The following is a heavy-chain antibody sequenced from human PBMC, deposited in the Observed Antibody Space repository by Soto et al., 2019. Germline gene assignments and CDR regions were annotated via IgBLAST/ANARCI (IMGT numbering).Heavy chain of an antibody. CDR1: GFTFSNAW. D-gene: IGHD3-22*01. Sequence: EVQLVESGGGLVKPGGSVRLSCAASGFTFSNAWMSWARQAPGKGLEWVGRIKSKSAGGTTEYDAPVKDRFTISRDDSKNTLYLQMNSLKIEDTAVYYCARGHRSSGKIFDSWGQGTLVTVSS. V-gene: IGHV3-15*01. J-gene: IGHJ4*02. CDR3: ARGHRSSGKIFDS. CDR2: IKSKSAGGTT.